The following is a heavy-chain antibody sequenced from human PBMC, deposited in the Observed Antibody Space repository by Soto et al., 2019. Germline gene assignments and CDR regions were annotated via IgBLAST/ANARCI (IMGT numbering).Heavy chain of an antibody. J-gene: IGHJ5*02. D-gene: IGHD3-3*01. CDR1: GFSLSTRGVG. Sequence: SGPTLVNPTQTLTLTCTFSGFSLSTRGVGVGWIRQPPGKALEWLALIFWDDDKRYSPSLKSRLTITKDTSKNQVVLTMINMDPVDTATYYCAHRGMTIFAVSPTWWFDPWGQGTLVTVSS. CDR3: AHRGMTIFAVSPTWWFDP. CDR2: IFWDDDK. V-gene: IGHV2-5*02.